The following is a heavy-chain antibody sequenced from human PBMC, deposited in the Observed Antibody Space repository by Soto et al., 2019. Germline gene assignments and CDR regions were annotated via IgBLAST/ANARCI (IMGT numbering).Heavy chain of an antibody. J-gene: IGHJ6*02. V-gene: IGHV1-69*01. D-gene: IGHD1-26*01. CDR2: IIPIFGTA. Sequence: QVQLVQSGAEVKKPGSSVKVSCKASGGTFSSYAISWVRQAPGQGLEWMGGIIPIFGTANYAQKFQGRVTITADESTSTAYMELSSLRSEDTAVYYCASPPWGVGATGYYYYGMDVWGQGTTVTVSS. CDR3: ASPPWGVGATGYYYYGMDV. CDR1: GGTFSSYA.